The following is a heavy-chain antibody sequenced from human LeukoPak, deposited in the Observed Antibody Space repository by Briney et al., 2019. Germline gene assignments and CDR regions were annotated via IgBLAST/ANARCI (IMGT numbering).Heavy chain of an antibody. J-gene: IGHJ4*02. D-gene: IGHD6-13*01. Sequence: PGGSLRLSCAASGFTFSSYAMSCVRQAPGTGLEWVSAVSGSGGSTYYADSAKGRFTISSDNSKNTLYLQMNSLIAEAAAVYYCAKDSDIVQQQLGPLDYWGPGTLVTVSS. CDR2: VSGSGGST. V-gene: IGHV3-23*01. CDR1: GFTFSSYA. CDR3: AKDSDIVQQQLGPLDY.